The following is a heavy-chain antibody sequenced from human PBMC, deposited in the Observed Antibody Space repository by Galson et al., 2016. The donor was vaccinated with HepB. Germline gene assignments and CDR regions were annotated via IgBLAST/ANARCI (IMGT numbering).Heavy chain of an antibody. CDR3: TREHLQRRTGLDL. Sequence: SLRLSCAASGFTFGSHVMHWVRQAPGKGLGYVSGISYNVWTTYYGNSVKGRFTISRDSSKDTLSLQLDSLRVEDTAVYYCTREHLQRRTGLDLWGRGTLVTVSS. CDR1: GFTFGSHV. D-gene: IGHD6-25*01. V-gene: IGHV3-64*01. CDR2: ISYNVWTT. J-gene: IGHJ4*02.